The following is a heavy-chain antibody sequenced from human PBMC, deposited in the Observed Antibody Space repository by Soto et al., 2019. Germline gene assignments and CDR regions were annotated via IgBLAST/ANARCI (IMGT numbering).Heavy chain of an antibody. CDR1: GFTFSNHG. CDR3: AKDICCYTPYDY. Sequence: QVQLVESGGGVVQPGRSLRLSCADSGFTFSNHGMHWVRQAPGKGLEWVAVISHDGSNTYYADSVRGRFTISRDNSKNTLYLQMNSLSVEDTAVYYCAKDICCYTPYDYWGQGTLVTVSS. D-gene: IGHD2-15*01. J-gene: IGHJ4*02. CDR2: ISHDGSNT. V-gene: IGHV3-30*18.